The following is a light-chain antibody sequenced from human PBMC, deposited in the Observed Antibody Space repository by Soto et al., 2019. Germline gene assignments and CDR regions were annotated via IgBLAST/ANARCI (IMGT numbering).Light chain of an antibody. CDR1: SGSIVSSY. J-gene: IGLJ2*01. CDR3: QTYGSSNYMV. Sequence: FMLTQPHSVSESPGKTVTISCTRSSGSIVSSYVQWYQQRPGSVPSIVIYEDRQRPSGVPDRFSGSIDSSSNSASLTISGLQTEDEADYYCQTYGSSNYMVFGGGTKVTVL. CDR2: EDR. V-gene: IGLV6-57*04.